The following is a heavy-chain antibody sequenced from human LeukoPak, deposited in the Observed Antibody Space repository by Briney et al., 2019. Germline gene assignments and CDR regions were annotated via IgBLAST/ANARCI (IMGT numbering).Heavy chain of an antibody. CDR2: ISSNGGST. J-gene: IGHJ3*02. CDR3: AKDLAATTVVTPDAFDI. V-gene: IGHV3-64D*06. D-gene: IGHD4-23*01. CDR1: GFTFSSYA. Sequence: GGSLRLSCSASGFTFSSYAMHWVRQAPGKGLEYVSAISSNGGSTYYADSVKGRFTISRDNSKNTLCLQMSSLRAEDTAVYYCAKDLAATTVVTPDAFDIWGQGTMVTVSS.